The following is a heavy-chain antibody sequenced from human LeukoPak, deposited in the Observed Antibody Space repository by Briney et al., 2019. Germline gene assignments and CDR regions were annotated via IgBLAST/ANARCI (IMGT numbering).Heavy chain of an antibody. CDR1: GFTLSGYW. V-gene: IGHV3-7*01. CDR3: ARENTIFGAQGDY. D-gene: IGHD3-3*01. Sequence: GGSLRLSCAASGFTLSGYWMSWVRRAPGKGLEWVANIKQDGSEKYYVDSVKGRFTISRDNAKNSLYLQMNSLRAEDTAVYYCARENTIFGAQGDYWGQETLVTVSS. CDR2: IKQDGSEK. J-gene: IGHJ4*02.